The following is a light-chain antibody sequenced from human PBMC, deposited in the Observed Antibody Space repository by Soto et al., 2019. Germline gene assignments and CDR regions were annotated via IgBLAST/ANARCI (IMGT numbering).Light chain of an antibody. Sequence: TGTSSDVGGYNYVSWYQQHPGKAPKLMIYEVSNRPSGVSNRFSGSKSGNTASLTISGLQAEDEADYYCSSYTTSSTHWVFGGGTKVTVL. CDR1: SSDVGGYNY. J-gene: IGLJ3*02. V-gene: IGLV2-14*01. CDR3: SSYTTSSTHWV. CDR2: EVS.